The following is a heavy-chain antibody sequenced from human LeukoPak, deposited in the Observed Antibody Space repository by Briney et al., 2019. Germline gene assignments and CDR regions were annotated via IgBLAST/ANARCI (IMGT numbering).Heavy chain of an antibody. CDR2: IYSGGSI. V-gene: IGHV3-66*02. J-gene: IGHJ6*03. CDR1: GFTVSFNY. Sequence: GGSLRLSCAASGFTVSFNYMSWVRQAPGKGLEWVSVIYSGGSIYYADSVKGRFTISRDNSKNTLCLQMNSLRAEDTAVYYCARGEDLDFWSGSPMDVWGKGTTVTVSS. CDR3: ARGEDLDFWSGSPMDV. D-gene: IGHD3-3*01.